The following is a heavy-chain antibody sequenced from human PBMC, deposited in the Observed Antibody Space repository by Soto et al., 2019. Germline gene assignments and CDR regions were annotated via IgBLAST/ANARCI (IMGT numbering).Heavy chain of an antibody. V-gene: IGHV1-69*18. J-gene: IGHJ6*02. CDR2: HIPMFGTT. D-gene: IGHD6-13*01. CDR3: ARAAVLTFTRFYDVDV. CDR1: GGTFNSYS. Sequence: QVQLVQSGAEVKTPGSSVKVSCEASGGTFNSYSINWVRQAPGQGLEWMGRHIPMFGTTDYAQRFQGRVTFTADESTNTASMEVTNLTSEDTAVYYCARAAVLTFTRFYDVDVWGQGTTVTVSS.